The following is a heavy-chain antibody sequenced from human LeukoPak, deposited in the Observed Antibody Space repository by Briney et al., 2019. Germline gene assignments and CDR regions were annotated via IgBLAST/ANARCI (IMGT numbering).Heavy chain of an antibody. D-gene: IGHD2-21*01. CDR3: ARYSGLGVPDY. Sequence: SQTLSLACDISGDSVSSNSATWNWIRQSTSRGLEWLGRTYYRSKWNNDYAVSVRGRIIINPDTSKNQFSLLLNSVTPEDTAVYYCARYSGLGVPDYWGQGTLVTVSS. CDR1: GDSVSSNSAT. CDR2: TYYRSKWNN. V-gene: IGHV6-1*01. J-gene: IGHJ4*02.